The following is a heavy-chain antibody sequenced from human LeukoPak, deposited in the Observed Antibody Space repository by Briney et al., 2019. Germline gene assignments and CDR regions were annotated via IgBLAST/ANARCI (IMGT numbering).Heavy chain of an antibody. CDR3: ARYSWSGATPGSWFDP. V-gene: IGHV4-59*08. CDR2: IYNSGNI. CDR1: GGSISNYY. J-gene: IGHJ5*02. D-gene: IGHD1-26*01. Sequence: PSETLSLTCTVSGGSISNYYWSWIRQPPGKGLEWIGYIYNSGNINYDPSLKSRVTISVDTSKNHFSLKLSSVTAADTAVYYCARYSWSGATPGSWFDPWGQGTLVTVSS.